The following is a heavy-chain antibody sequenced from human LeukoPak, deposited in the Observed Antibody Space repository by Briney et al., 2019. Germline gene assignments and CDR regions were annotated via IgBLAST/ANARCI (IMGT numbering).Heavy chain of an antibody. J-gene: IGHJ4*02. D-gene: IGHD3-22*01. CDR3: ARDVGYYDSSGSNRDDY. CDR2: ISRSSTYI. Sequence: GGSLRLSCAASGFTFSSYSMIWVRQAPGKGLEWVSSISRSSTYIYFADSVKGRFTISRDNAKNSLYLQMNSLRAEDTAVYYCARDVGYYDSSGSNRDDYWGQGTLVTVSS. V-gene: IGHV3-21*01. CDR1: GFTFSSYS.